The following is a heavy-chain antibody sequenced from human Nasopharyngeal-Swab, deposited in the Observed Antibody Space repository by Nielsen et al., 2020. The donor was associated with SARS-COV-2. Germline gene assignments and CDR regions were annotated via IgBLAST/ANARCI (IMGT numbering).Heavy chain of an antibody. CDR1: GFSFSTYW. D-gene: IGHD3-16*02. J-gene: IGHJ6*03. CDR2: IKQDGSGK. CDR3: ARQGVFVPAYFHQYYMDV. Sequence: GESLKISCAASGFSFSTYWMTWVRQAPGKGPEWVANIKQDGSGKYYVDSVKGRFTVSRDNPKNLLYLQVNSLRAEDTAVYYCARQGVFVPAYFHQYYMDVWGKGTTGTVSS. V-gene: IGHV3-7*03.